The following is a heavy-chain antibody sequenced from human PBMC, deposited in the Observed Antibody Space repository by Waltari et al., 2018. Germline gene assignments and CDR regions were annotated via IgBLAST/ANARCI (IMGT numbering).Heavy chain of an antibody. V-gene: IGHV3-53*02. Sequence: EVQLVETGGGLIQPGGSLRLSCAASGFTVSSNYMSWVRQAPGKGLEWVSVIYSGGSTYYADSVKGRFTISRDNSKNSLYLQMNSLRAGDTAVYYCARAGGAGTQGDAFDIWGQGTMVTVSS. CDR3: ARAGGAGTQGDAFDI. CDR2: IYSGGST. CDR1: GFTVSSNY. D-gene: IGHD1-7*01. J-gene: IGHJ3*02.